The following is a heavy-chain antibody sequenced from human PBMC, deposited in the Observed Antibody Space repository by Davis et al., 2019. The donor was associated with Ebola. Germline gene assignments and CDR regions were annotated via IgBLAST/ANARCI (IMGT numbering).Heavy chain of an antibody. D-gene: IGHD6-13*01. J-gene: IGHJ5*02. CDR3: ARGRIAAPVNWFDP. Sequence: ASVKVSCKASGYTFTGYYMHWVRQAPGQGLEWMGWINPNSGGTNYAQKFQGWVTMTRDTSISTAYMELSRLRSDDTAVYYCARGRIAAPVNWFDPWGQGTLVTVSS. CDR2: INPNSGGT. V-gene: IGHV1-2*04. CDR1: GYTFTGYY.